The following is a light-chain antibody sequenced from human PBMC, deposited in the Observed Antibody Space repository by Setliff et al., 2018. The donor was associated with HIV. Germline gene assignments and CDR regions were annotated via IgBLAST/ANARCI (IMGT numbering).Light chain of an antibody. CDR3: CSYAGTDTFVV. Sequence: QSVLTQPPSVPGSPGQSIIISCTGTINNIGSYNRVSWYQQRPGTAPKLIIFEVNKRPSGVSNRFSGSKSGSTASLAISGLQADDEGDYYCCSYAGTDTFVVFGTGTKVTVL. V-gene: IGLV2-23*02. CDR1: INNIGSYNR. J-gene: IGLJ1*01. CDR2: EVN.